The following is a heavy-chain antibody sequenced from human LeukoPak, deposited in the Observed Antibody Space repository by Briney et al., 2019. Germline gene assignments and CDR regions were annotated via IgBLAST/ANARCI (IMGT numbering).Heavy chain of an antibody. Sequence: ASVKVSCKASGYTFTGYYMHWVRQAPGQGLEWMGWINPNSGGTNYAQKFQGRVTMTRDTSISTAYMELSRLRSDDTAVYYCARNHLSGLYSPPEWADYWGQGTLVTVSS. CDR1: GYTFTGYY. CDR3: ARNHLSGLYSPPEWADY. D-gene: IGHD1-14*01. V-gene: IGHV1-2*02. J-gene: IGHJ4*02. CDR2: INPNSGGT.